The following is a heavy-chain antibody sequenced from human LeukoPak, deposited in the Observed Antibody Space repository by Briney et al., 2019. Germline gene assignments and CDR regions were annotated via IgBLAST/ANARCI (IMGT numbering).Heavy chain of an antibody. D-gene: IGHD5-18*01. V-gene: IGHV4-30-4*01. CDR1: GGSISSGDYY. CDR3: ARDLGYSYGYGVSWFDP. J-gene: IGHJ5*02. Sequence: SETLSLTCTVSGGSISSGDYYRSWIRQPPGKGLEWIGYIYYSGSTYYNPSLKSRVTISVDTSKNQFSLKLSSVTAADTAVYYCARDLGYSYGYGVSWFDPWGQGTLVTVSS. CDR2: IYYSGST.